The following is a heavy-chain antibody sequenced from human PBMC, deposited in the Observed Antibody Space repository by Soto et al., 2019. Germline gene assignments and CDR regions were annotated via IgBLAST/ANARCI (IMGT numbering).Heavy chain of an antibody. CDR2: MNPNSGNT. V-gene: IGHV1-8*01. CDR1: GYTFTSYD. CDR3: ARGPLGRLRTRKNWFDP. D-gene: IGHD1-1*01. Sequence: QVQLVQSGAEVKKPGASVKVSCKASGYTFTSYDINWVRQATRQGLEWMGWMNPNSGNTGYAQKFQGRGTMTRNTSISTAYMELSSLRSEDTAVYYCARGPLGRLRTRKNWFDPWGQGTLVTVSS. J-gene: IGHJ5*02.